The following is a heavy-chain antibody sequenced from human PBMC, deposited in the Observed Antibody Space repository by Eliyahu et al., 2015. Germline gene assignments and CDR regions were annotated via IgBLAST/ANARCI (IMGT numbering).Heavy chain of an antibody. D-gene: IGHD1-26*01. J-gene: IGHJ2*01. Sequence: DSGPGLVKPSETLSLTCTVSGASISDYYWGWIRQPAGKGLEWIGRLYTPGSTNYHPSFRSRATMSADMSKNQFSLKLRSVTAADTAVYYCARRPKSELLEYFDLWGRGALVTVSS. CDR1: GASISDYY. V-gene: IGHV4-4*07. CDR3: ARRPKSELLEYFDL. CDR2: LYTPGST.